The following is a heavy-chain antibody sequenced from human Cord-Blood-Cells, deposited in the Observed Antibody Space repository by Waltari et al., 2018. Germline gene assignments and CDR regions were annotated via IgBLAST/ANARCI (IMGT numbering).Heavy chain of an antibody. J-gene: IGHJ4*02. Sequence: QVQLQQWGAGLLKPSETLSLTCAVYVGSFSGYYWSWFRQPPGKGLEWIGEINHSGSTNYNPSLKSRVTISVDTSKNQFSLKLSSVTAADTAVYYCARGVSGWYDYWGQGTLVTVSS. CDR1: VGSFSGYY. D-gene: IGHD6-19*01. CDR3: ARGVSGWYDY. V-gene: IGHV4-34*01. CDR2: INHSGST.